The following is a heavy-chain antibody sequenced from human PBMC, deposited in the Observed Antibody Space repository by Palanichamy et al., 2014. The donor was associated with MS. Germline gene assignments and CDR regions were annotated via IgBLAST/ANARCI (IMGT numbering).Heavy chain of an antibody. CDR2: IWYDGSNK. CDR3: ARDSVAAAGVPLFDY. D-gene: IGHD6-13*01. Sequence: LVEVWGRRGPAWRSLRLSCAASGFTFSSYGMHWVRQAPGKGLEWVAVIWYDGSNKYYADSVKGRFTISRDNSKNTLYLQMNSLRAEDTAVYYCARDSVAAAGVPLFDYWGQGTLVTVSS. V-gene: IGHV3-33*01. J-gene: IGHJ4*02. CDR1: GFTFSSYG.